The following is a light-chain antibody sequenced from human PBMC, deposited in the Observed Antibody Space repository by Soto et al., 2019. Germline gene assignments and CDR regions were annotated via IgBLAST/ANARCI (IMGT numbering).Light chain of an antibody. CDR3: QQYNNWPWK. Sequence: EVVLTQSPAHPALSPGGRANPSCTASENVRTFVDWYQQKPGQTPRLLIYDASTRATGIPTRFSGSGSGTDFTLTISSLQSEDFAVYYCQQYNNWPWKFGQGTKVDIK. J-gene: IGKJ1*01. CDR2: DAS. CDR1: ENVRTF. V-gene: IGKV3-15*01.